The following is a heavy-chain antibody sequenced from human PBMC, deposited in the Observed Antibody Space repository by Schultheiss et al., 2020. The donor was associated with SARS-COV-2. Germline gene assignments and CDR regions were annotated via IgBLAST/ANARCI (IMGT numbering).Heavy chain of an antibody. CDR3: ARALEYGGNSGLGY. V-gene: IGHV3-33*01. CDR2: IWYDGSNK. J-gene: IGHJ4*02. CDR1: GFTFSSYG. Sequence: GGSLRLSCAASGFTFSSYGMHWVRQAPGKGLEWVAVIWYDGSNKYYADSVKGRFTISRDNSKNTLYLQMNSLRAEDTAVYYCARALEYGGNSGLGYWGQGTLVTVSS. D-gene: IGHD4-23*01.